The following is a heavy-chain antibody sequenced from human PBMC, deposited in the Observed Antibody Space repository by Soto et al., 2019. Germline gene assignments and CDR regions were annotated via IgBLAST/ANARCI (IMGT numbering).Heavy chain of an antibody. CDR3: ARGGHYDILTGYYVGDY. Sequence: ASVKVSCKASGYTFTGYYMHWVRQAPGQGLEWMGWINPNSGGTNYAQKFQGWVTMTRDTSISTAYMELSRLRSDDTAVYYCARGGHYDILTGYYVGDYWGQGTLVTVS. J-gene: IGHJ4*02. CDR2: INPNSGGT. V-gene: IGHV1-2*04. D-gene: IGHD3-9*01. CDR1: GYTFTGYY.